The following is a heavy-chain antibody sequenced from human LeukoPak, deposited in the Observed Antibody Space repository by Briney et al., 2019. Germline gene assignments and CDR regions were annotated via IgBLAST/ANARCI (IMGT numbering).Heavy chain of an antibody. CDR2: IIPIFGTA. J-gene: IGHJ6*03. D-gene: IGHD3-10*01. V-gene: IGHV1-69*05. Sequence: SVKVSCKASGGTFSSYAISWVRQAPGQGLEWIGGIIPIFGTANYAQKSQGRVTITTDESTSTAYMELSSLRSEDTAVYYCARDREVYGSGSQVRYYYYMDVWGKGTTVTVSS. CDR3: ARDREVYGSGSQVRYYYYMDV. CDR1: GGTFSSYA.